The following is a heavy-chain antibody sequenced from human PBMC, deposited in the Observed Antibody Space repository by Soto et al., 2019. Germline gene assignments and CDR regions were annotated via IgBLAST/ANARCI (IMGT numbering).Heavy chain of an antibody. CDR1: GYTFTRNA. D-gene: IGHD3-9*01. J-gene: IGHJ4*02. CDR3: ARAATDYSRFDY. Sequence: QVQLVQSGAEVKKPGASVKLSCKASGYTFTRNAIHWVRQAPGQRLEWIGKIDAGNGNTKYSQKFQGRVTITRDTSASAVYMELSTLGSEDMFVYYCARAATDYSRFDYWGQGSLVTVSS. V-gene: IGHV1-3*01. CDR2: IDAGNGNT.